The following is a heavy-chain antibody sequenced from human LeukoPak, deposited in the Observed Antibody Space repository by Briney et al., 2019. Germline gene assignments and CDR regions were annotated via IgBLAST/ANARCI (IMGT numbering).Heavy chain of an antibody. Sequence: GGSLRLSCAASGFTFSSYAMSWVRQAPGKGLEWVSAISGSGGSTYYADSVKGRFTTSRDNSKNTLYLQMNSLRAEDTAVYYCAKDQRGIAVVKNWFDPWGQGTLVTVSS. J-gene: IGHJ5*02. D-gene: IGHD6-19*01. CDR1: GFTFSSYA. V-gene: IGHV3-23*01. CDR3: AKDQRGIAVVKNWFDP. CDR2: ISGSGGST.